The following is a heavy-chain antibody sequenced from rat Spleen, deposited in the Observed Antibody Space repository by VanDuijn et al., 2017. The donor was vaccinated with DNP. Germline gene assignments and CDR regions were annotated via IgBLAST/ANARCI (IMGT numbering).Heavy chain of an antibody. V-gene: IGHV5-27*01. CDR2: ISSGGGTI. Sequence: EVLLVESDGGLVQPGRSLKLSCAVSGFTFSDYGMAWVRQAPTKGLELVAYISSGGGTIYYRDSVRGRFTISRDYAKSTLYLQMNSLRSEDIATYFCAKEGRVPYVMDAWGQGTSVTVSS. CDR1: GFTFSDYG. CDR3: AKEGRVPYVMDA. J-gene: IGHJ4*01. D-gene: IGHD1-11*01.